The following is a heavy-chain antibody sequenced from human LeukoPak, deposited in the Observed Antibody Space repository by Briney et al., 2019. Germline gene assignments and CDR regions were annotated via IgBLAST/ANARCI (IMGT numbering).Heavy chain of an antibody. Sequence: KPSETLSLTCTVSGGYTGRHYWSWIRHPAGKGLEWIGRISPTGTTHYNPSLGSRVTMSVDSTKNYFSLRLSSVTDADTALYYCARDFYASGFYFEFDPWGQGMLVTVSS. CDR2: ISPTGTT. J-gene: IGHJ5*02. CDR1: GGYTGRHY. V-gene: IGHV4-4*07. D-gene: IGHD2/OR15-2a*01. CDR3: ARDFYASGFYFEFDP.